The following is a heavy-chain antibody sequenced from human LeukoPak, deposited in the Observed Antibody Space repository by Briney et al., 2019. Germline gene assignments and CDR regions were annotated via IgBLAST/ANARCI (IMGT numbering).Heavy chain of an antibody. J-gene: IGHJ3*02. CDR2: IYHSGST. CDR1: GGSISSGGYS. CDR3: ARAGEYEPDAFDI. V-gene: IGHV4-30-2*01. D-gene: IGHD6-6*01. Sequence: KPSETLSLTCAVSGGSISSGGYSWSWIRQPPGKGLEWIGYIYHSGSTYYNPSLKSRVTISVGRSKNQFSLKLSSVTAADTAVYYCARAGEYEPDAFDIWGQGTMVTVSS.